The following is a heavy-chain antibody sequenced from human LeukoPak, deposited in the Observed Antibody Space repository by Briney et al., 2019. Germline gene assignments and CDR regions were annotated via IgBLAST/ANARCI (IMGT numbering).Heavy chain of an antibody. J-gene: IGHJ3*02. Sequence: PGGSLRLSCAASGFTFSSSTMNWVRQAPGKGLEWVSSISSSSSYIYYADSVAGRFTISRDNARNSLYLQMNSLRAEDTAVYYCARPLYSGYDPGAFDIWGQGTMVTVSS. CDR3: ARPLYSGYDPGAFDI. CDR2: ISSSSSYI. CDR1: GFTFSSST. V-gene: IGHV3-21*01. D-gene: IGHD5-12*01.